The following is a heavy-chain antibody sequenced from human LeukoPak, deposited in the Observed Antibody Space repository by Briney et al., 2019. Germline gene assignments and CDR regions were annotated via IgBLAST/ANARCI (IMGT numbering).Heavy chain of an antibody. CDR3: ARGGGYEAAAGRTAFDL. J-gene: IGHJ2*01. D-gene: IGHD6-13*01. Sequence: SETLSLTCAVYGGSFSGYYWSWIRQPPGKGLEWIGEINHSGSTNYNPSLKSRVTISVDTPKNQFSLKLSSVTAADTAVYYCARGGGYEAAAGRTAFDLWGRGTLVTVSS. CDR2: INHSGST. V-gene: IGHV4-34*01. CDR1: GGSFSGYY.